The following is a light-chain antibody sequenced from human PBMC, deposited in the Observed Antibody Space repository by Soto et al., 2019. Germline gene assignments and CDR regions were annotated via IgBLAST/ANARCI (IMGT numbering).Light chain of an antibody. V-gene: IGKV1-5*01. CDR1: QSVGTW. J-gene: IGKJ1*01. Sequence: DIQMTQSPTTLSASVGDRVTITCRASQSVGTWLAWYQQKPGRAPKLLIYDVSTLESGVPSRLSGSGSGTEFTLTISNLQAEDFAVYYCQQYNGFWSFGRGSKVEIK. CDR3: QQYNGFWS. CDR2: DVS.